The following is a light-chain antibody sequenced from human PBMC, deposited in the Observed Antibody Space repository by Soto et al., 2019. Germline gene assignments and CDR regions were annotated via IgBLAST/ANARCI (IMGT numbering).Light chain of an antibody. Sequence: EIVLTQSPDTLSLSPGERATLSCRASQSVSSSYLAWYQQKPGQAPRLLIYGASSRATGIPDSFSGSGSGTDFTLTISRLEPEDLAVYYCQQYGSSPLTFGQGTKVDIK. V-gene: IGKV3-20*01. CDR1: QSVSSSY. J-gene: IGKJ1*01. CDR2: GAS. CDR3: QQYGSSPLT.